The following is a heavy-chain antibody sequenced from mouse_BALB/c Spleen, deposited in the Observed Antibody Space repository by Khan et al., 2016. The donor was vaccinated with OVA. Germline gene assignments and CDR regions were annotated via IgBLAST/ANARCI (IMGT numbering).Heavy chain of an antibody. CDR2: MIYTGYT. J-gene: IGHJ3*01. CDR1: GDSITSGY. CDR3: ARSTYRYAFAY. Sequence: EVKLEESGPSLVKPSQTLSLTCSVTGDSITSGYWSWIRKFPGNKLEYMGYMIYTGYTDYNPSLNSRLAITRHTSKNPYYLQLNSVTTADTATYYSARSTYRYAFAYWVQGTLVTVSA. D-gene: IGHD2-14*01. V-gene: IGHV3-8*02.